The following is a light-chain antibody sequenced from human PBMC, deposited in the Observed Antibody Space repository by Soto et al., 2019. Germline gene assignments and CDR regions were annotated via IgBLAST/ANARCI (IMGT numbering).Light chain of an antibody. CDR1: SSDVGGYNY. CDR2: EVS. CDR3: SSYTSSSIHYV. Sequence: QSALTQPASVSGSPGQSITISCTGTSSDVGGYNYVSWYQQHPGKAPKLMIYEVSNRPSGVSNRFSGSKSGNTASLTISGLQAEDEADYYCSSYTSSSIHYVCGTGTKLTFL. V-gene: IGLV2-14*01. J-gene: IGLJ1*01.